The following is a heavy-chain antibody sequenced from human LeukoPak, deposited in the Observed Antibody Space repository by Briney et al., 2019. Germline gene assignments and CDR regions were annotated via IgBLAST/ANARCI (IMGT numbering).Heavy chain of an antibody. Sequence: ASVNLSCKASGYTFTSYVISWVRQAPGQGLEGRGWISAYNGNTNYAQKLQGRVTMTTDTSTSTAYMELRSLRSDDTAVYYCARDGLGYCSSTSCHGGDYWGQGTLVTVSS. CDR2: ISAYNGNT. CDR3: ARDGLGYCSSTSCHGGDY. J-gene: IGHJ4*02. CDR1: GYTFTSYV. D-gene: IGHD2-2*01. V-gene: IGHV1-18*01.